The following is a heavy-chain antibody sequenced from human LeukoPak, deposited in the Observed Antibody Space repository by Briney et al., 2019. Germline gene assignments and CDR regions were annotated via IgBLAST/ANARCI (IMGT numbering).Heavy chain of an antibody. CDR1: GFNFSSYA. CDR3: AKVRRGAAMDLDAFDI. Sequence: GGSLRLSCAASGFNFSSYAMSWVRKAPGKGLEWVSAISGSGGSTYYADSVKGRFTISRDNSKNTLYLQMNSLRAEDTAVYYCAKVRRGAAMDLDAFDIWGQGTMVTVSS. J-gene: IGHJ3*02. CDR2: ISGSGGST. D-gene: IGHD5-18*01. V-gene: IGHV3-23*01.